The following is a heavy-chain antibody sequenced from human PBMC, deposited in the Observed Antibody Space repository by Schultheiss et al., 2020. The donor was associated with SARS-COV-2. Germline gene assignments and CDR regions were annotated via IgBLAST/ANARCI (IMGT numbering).Heavy chain of an antibody. D-gene: IGHD3-3*01. CDR1: GGSFSGYY. CDR2: INHSGNV. J-gene: IGHJ4*02. CDR3: ARVAGDFWSTEYYFDY. Sequence: SETLSLTCAVYGGSFSGYYWSWIRQPPGKGLEWIGEINHSGNVNYNPSLKSRVALSIDTSKRQFSLKLSSVTAADTAVYYCARVAGDFWSTEYYFDYWGQGTLVTVSS. V-gene: IGHV4-34*01.